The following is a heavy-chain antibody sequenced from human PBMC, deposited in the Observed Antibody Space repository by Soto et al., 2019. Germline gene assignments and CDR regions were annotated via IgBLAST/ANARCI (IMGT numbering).Heavy chain of an antibody. Sequence: QVQLVQSGAEEKKPGASVKVSCKASGYTFTSYAMHWVRQAPGQRLEWMGWINAGNGNTKYSQKFQGRVTITRDTSASTAYMELSSLRSEDTAVYYCAIAVTMIVVVAAALDYWGQGTLVTVSS. CDR1: GYTFTSYA. J-gene: IGHJ4*02. CDR3: AIAVTMIVVVAAALDY. V-gene: IGHV1-3*05. CDR2: INAGNGNT. D-gene: IGHD3-22*01.